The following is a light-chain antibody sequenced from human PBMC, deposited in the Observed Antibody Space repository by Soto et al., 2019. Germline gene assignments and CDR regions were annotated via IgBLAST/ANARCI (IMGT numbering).Light chain of an antibody. CDR2: DAS. Sequence: IVLTQSPATLSLSPGERATLSCRASQSVSTCLAWYQQKPGQAPRLLISDASNRATGVPARFSGSGSGTEFTLTITSLQSEDFAVYCCQQYNNWPLTFGPGTRLEIK. CDR3: QQYNNWPLT. J-gene: IGKJ5*01. V-gene: IGKV3-11*01. CDR1: QSVSTC.